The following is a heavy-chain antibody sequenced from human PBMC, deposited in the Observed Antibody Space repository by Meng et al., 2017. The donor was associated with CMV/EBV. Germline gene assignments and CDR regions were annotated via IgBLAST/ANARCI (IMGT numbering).Heavy chain of an antibody. V-gene: IGHV3-9*01. J-gene: IGHJ4*02. CDR3: AKDVSHTVTTGLDY. Sequence: SVKISCAASGFTFDDYAMHWVRQGPGKGLEWVAGINWQSGGIVYADSVKGRFTISRDNAKDSLDLQMNSLRLEDTAFYYCAKDVSHTVTTGLDYWGQGTLVTVSS. D-gene: IGHD4-11*01. CDR2: INWQSGGI. CDR1: GFTFDDYA.